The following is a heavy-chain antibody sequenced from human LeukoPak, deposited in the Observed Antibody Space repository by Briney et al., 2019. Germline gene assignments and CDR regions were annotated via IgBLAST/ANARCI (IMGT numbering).Heavy chain of an antibody. CDR1: GFTFSSYE. Sequence: GGSLRLSCAASGFTFSSYEMNWVRQAPGKGLEWVSYISSSSSNIYYAESVNGRFTISRDDAKNSLYLRMNSMRAEDTAVYYCARVSPPAWGQGTLVTVSS. CDR3: ARVSPPA. V-gene: IGHV3-48*03. J-gene: IGHJ5*02. CDR2: ISSSSSNI.